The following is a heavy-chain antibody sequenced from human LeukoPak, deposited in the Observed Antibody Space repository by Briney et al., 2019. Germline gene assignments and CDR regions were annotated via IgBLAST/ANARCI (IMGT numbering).Heavy chain of an antibody. Sequence: GGSLRLSCSAPGLTFHNHGMSWVRQAPGKGLEWVSSLSWNGGETRYADSVKGRFTIYRDNAKNSLYLQMTSLRAEDTAIYYCAGELWFGEFDAFDTWGQGTMVTVSS. D-gene: IGHD3-10*01. V-gene: IGHV3-20*04. CDR2: LSWNGGET. CDR1: GLTFHNHG. CDR3: AGELWFGEFDAFDT. J-gene: IGHJ3*02.